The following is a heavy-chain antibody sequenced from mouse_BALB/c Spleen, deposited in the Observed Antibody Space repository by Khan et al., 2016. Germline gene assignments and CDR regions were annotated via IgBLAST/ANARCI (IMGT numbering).Heavy chain of an antibody. V-gene: IGHV5-4*02. CDR1: GLSFSDYY. Sequence: EVELVESGGGLVRPGGSLRLSCAASGLSFSDYYMYWVRPTPEKRLEWVATISDGGIYTYYSDRVKGRFTISIDNTKNNLYLQMSSLRSEDTAMYYCARTHGNYGYSSGWGAGTTVTVSS. CDR3: ARTHGNYGYSSG. J-gene: IGHJ1*01. D-gene: IGHD2-1*01. CDR2: ISDGGIYT.